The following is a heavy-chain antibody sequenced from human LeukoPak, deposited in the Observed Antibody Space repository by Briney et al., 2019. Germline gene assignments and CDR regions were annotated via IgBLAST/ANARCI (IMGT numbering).Heavy chain of an antibody. CDR3: AKEIVVVPAAGDWFDP. J-gene: IGHJ5*02. CDR2: LSGNGGST. D-gene: IGHD2-2*01. V-gene: IGHV3-23*01. Sequence: RSGGSLRLSCAASGFTFTNYAMSWVRQAPGKGLEWVSGLSGNGGSTYYADSVKGRFTISRDSSKNTLYLQMNSLRAEDTAVYYCAKEIVVVPAAGDWFDPWGQGTLVTVPS. CDR1: GFTFTNYA.